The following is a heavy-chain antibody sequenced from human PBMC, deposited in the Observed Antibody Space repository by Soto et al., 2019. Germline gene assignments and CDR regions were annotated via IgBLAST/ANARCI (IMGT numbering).Heavy chain of an antibody. CDR3: ARAPNGYSKSWFDP. D-gene: IGHD2-8*01. Sequence: SETLSLTCTVSGGSISSYYWSWIRQPPGKGLEWIGYIYYSGSTNYNPSLKSRVTISVDTSKNQFSLKLSSVTAADTAVYYCARAPNGYSKSWFDPWGQGTLVTVPQ. CDR2: IYYSGST. V-gene: IGHV4-59*01. J-gene: IGHJ5*02. CDR1: GGSISSYY.